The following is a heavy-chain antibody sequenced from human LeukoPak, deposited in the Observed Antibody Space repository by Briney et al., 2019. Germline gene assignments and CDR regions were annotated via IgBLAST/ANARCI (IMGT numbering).Heavy chain of an antibody. CDR3: AREITMVRGGNNWFDP. Sequence: GGSLRLSCVASGFTFSSYYMNWVRQAPGKGLEWVSYISSSGSTIYYADSVKGRFTISRDNAKNSLYLQMNSLRAEDTAVYYCAREITMVRGGNNWFDPWGQGTLVTVSS. D-gene: IGHD3-10*01. J-gene: IGHJ5*02. CDR1: GFTFSSYY. V-gene: IGHV3-48*04. CDR2: ISSSGSTI.